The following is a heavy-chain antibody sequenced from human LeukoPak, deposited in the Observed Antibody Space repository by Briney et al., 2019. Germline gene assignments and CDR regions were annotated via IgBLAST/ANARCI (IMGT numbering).Heavy chain of an antibody. CDR2: IYYSGST. Sequence: PSETLSLTCTVSGGSISSSSYHWGWIRQPPGKGLEWIGSIYYSGSTYYNPSLKSRVTISVDTSKSQFSLKLSSVTAADTAVYYCARGRNFARWGQGTTVTVSS. D-gene: IGHD1-14*01. CDR1: GGSISSSSYH. CDR3: ARGRNFAR. V-gene: IGHV4-39*01. J-gene: IGHJ6*02.